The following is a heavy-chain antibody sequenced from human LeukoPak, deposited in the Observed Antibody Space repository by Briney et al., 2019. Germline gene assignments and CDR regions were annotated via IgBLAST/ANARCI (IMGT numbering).Heavy chain of an antibody. D-gene: IGHD6-19*01. CDR1: GFTFNTYN. CDR2: INQNGGET. J-gene: IGHJ4*02. CDR3: ASYAGGGTAGSDF. V-gene: IGHV3-7*01. Sequence: GVLRLSCAASGFTFNTYNMNWVRQAPGKGLEWVANINQNGGETYYVDSVRGRFTISRDNAKNSLYLQMNSLRAEDMAVYYCASYAGGGTAGSDFWGQGTLVTVSS.